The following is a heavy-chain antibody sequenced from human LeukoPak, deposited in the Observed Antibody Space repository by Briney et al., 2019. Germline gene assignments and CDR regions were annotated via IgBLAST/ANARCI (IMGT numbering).Heavy chain of an antibody. CDR2: IWYDGSNK. CDR3: AREGAAAGTDY. CDR1: GFTFSTYG. V-gene: IGHV3-33*08. D-gene: IGHD6-13*01. J-gene: IGHJ4*02. Sequence: GRSLRLSCAASGFTFSTYGMHWVRQAPGKGLEWVAVIWYDGSNKYYADSVKGRFTISRDNSKNTLYLQMNSLRAEDTAVYYCAREGAAAGTDYWGQGTLVTVSS.